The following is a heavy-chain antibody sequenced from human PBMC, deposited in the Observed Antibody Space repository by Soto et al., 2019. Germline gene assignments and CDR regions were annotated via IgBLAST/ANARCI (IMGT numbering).Heavy chain of an antibody. Sequence: EVQLVESGGGLVQPGGSLRLSCAASGFTFSTYWMHWVRQAPGKGLVWVSRINSDGSSISHADSVKGRFTISRDNAKNTLYLQMNSLRAEDTAVYYCARVGYSSTWYTDYWGQGTLVTVSS. CDR3: ARVGYSSTWYTDY. CDR1: GFTFSTYW. J-gene: IGHJ4*02. CDR2: INSDGSSI. D-gene: IGHD6-13*01. V-gene: IGHV3-74*01.